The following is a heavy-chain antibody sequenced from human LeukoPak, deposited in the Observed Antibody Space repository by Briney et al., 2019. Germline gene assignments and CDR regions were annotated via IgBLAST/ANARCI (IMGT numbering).Heavy chain of an antibody. CDR1: GFTFSSYA. Sequence: GGSLRLSCAASGFTFSSYAMHWVRQAPGKGLEWVAVISYDGSNKYYADSVKGRFTISRDNSKNTLSLQMDSLRTEDTSIYYCAKGAWAADGPMGNNFASWGQGTLVIVSS. D-gene: IGHD6-13*01. CDR2: ISYDGSNK. J-gene: IGHJ4*02. CDR3: AKGAWAADGPMGNNFAS. V-gene: IGHV3-30-3*01.